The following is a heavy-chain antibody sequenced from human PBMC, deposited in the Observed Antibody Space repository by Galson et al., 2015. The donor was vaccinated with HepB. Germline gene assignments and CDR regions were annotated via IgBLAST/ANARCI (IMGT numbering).Heavy chain of an antibody. CDR2: IYYGGRGTT. J-gene: IGHJ4*02. V-gene: IGHV4-39*01. Sequence: ETLSLTCTVSGGSIVSSSHYWGWIRQPPGKGLEWIGRIYYGGRGTTLYNPSLKSRVTISVDPTRNQFSLELRSVTAADTAVYYCARPRYCSSATCTAAFDSWGQGTLVTVSS. D-gene: IGHD2-2*01. CDR3: ARPRYCSSATCTAAFDS. CDR1: GGSIVSSSHY.